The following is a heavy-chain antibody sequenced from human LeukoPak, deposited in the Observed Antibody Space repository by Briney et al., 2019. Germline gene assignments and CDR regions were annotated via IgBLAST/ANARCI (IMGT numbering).Heavy chain of an antibody. CDR2: MNPNSGNT. D-gene: IGHD2-15*01. J-gene: IGHJ5*02. V-gene: IGHV1-8*01. Sequence: ASVKVSCKASGYTFTSYDINWVRQATGQGLEWMGWMNPNSGNTGYAQKFQGRVTMTRNTSISTAYMELSSLRSEDTAVYYCARGYCSGGSCSSGYWFDPWGQGTLVTVSS. CDR1: GYTFTSYD. CDR3: ARGYCSGGSCSSGYWFDP.